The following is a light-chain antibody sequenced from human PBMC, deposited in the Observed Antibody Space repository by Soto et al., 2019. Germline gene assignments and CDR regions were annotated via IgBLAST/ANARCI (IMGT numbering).Light chain of an antibody. Sequence: EIVMTQSPATLSVSPGERATLSCRANQSISNNLAWYQQKPGQAPRLLIYGASTRATGLPARFRGSGSGTEFSLAISSLQSEDFAIYYCQEYSHWPPFTFGPGAKVEIK. CDR2: GAS. CDR3: QEYSHWPPFT. V-gene: IGKV3-15*01. J-gene: IGKJ3*01. CDR1: QSISNN.